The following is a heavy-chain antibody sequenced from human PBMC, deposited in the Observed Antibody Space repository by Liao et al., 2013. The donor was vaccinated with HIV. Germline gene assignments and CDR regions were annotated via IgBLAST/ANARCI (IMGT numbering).Heavy chain of an antibody. D-gene: IGHD5-12*01. CDR3: AKIGYTGYDGDY. V-gene: IGHV4-59*01. J-gene: IGHJ4*02. Sequence: VQLQESGPGLVKPSETLSLTCTVSGGSISSSYWSWIRQSPGKGLEWIGYIFYSGSTNYNPSLRSRVTISVDTSKNQFSLKLSSVTAADTAVYYCAKIGYTGYDGDYWGRGNPGHRLL. CDR1: GGSISSSY. CDR2: IFYSGST.